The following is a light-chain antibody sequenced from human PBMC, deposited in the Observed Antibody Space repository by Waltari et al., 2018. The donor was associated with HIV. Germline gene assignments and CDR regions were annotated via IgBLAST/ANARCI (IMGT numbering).Light chain of an antibody. CDR3: CSYAGGTTSV. CDR2: EVT. Sequence: QSALTQPASVSGSPGQSITISCTGTSSDIGGYTIVSWFQQTPGKAPKVMIYEVTKRPSGVSNRFSGSKSGNTASLTISGLQAEDEAEYYCCSYAGGTTSVFGGGTKLTVL. V-gene: IGLV2-23*02. J-gene: IGLJ3*02. CDR1: SSDIGGYTI.